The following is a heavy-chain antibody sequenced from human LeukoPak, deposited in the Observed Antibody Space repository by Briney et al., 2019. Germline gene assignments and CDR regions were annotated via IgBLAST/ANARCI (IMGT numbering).Heavy chain of an antibody. J-gene: IGHJ4*02. CDR1: GGSISSYY. V-gene: IGHV4-59*01. D-gene: IGHD3-22*01. Sequence: SETLSLTCTVSGGSISSYYWSWIRQPPGKGLEWIGYIYYSGSTNYNPSLKSRVTISVDTSKNQFSLRLSSVTAADTAVYYCVRVTGYMIEDYFDYWGQGTLVTVSS. CDR3: VRVTGYMIEDYFDY. CDR2: IYYSGST.